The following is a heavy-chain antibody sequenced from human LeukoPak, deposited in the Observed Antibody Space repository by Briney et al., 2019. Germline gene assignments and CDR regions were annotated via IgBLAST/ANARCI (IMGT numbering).Heavy chain of an antibody. CDR2: ITAIDGRT. J-gene: IGHJ4*02. Sequence: PGGSLRLSCVASGFTFSSTTMGWVRPAPGRGPEWVSSITAIDGRTYYVDSVRGRFTISRDNSKNTLYMQLNSLRAGDTAMYYCTKDRRGPAAGTWYFDSWGQGTLVTVSS. V-gene: IGHV3-23*01. CDR1: GFTFSSTT. CDR3: TKDRRGPAAGTWYFDS. D-gene: IGHD6-13*01.